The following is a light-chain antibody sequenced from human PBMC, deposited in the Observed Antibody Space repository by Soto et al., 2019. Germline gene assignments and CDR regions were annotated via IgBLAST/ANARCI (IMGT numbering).Light chain of an antibody. J-gene: IGLJ2*01. CDR2: DVS. CDR3: SSYTSSSTVV. V-gene: IGLV2-14*01. Sequence: QSALTQPASVSGSPGQSITISCTGTSSDVGGYNYVSWYQQHPGKAPKVMIYDVSNRPSGVSNRFSGSKSGNTASLTISGPQAEDEADYYCSSYTSSSTVVFGGGTKLTVL. CDR1: SSDVGGYNY.